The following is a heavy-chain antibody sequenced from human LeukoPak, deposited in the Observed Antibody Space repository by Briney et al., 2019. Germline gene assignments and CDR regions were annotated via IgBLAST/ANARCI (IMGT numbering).Heavy chain of an antibody. CDR2: INHSGST. D-gene: IGHD3-9*01. Sequence: SETLSLTCAVYGGSFSGYYWSWIRQPPGKGLEWIGEINHSGSTNYNPSLKSRVTISVDTSKNQFSLKLTSVTAADTAVYYCARVLRYFDWPSDYWGQGTLVTVSS. CDR3: ARVLRYFDWPSDY. CDR1: GGSFSGYY. J-gene: IGHJ4*02. V-gene: IGHV4-34*01.